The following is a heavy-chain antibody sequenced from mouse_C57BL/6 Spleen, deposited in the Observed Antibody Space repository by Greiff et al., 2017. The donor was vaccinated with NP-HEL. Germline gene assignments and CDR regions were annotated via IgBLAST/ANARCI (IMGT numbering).Heavy chain of an antibody. CDR2: IDPSDSET. CDR1: GYTFTSYW. V-gene: IGHV1-52*01. D-gene: IGHD2-2*01. CDR3: ARGPYGYPFAY. J-gene: IGHJ3*01. Sequence: QVHVKQPGAELVRPGSSVKLSCKASGYTFTSYWMHWVKQRPIQGLEWIGNIDPSDSETHYNQKFKDKATLTVDKSSSTAYMQLSSLTSEDSAVYYCARGPYGYPFAYWGQGTLVTVSA.